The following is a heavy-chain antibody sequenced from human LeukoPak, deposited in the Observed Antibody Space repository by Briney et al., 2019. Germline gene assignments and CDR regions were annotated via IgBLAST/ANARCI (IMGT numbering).Heavy chain of an antibody. J-gene: IGHJ4*02. V-gene: IGHV3-30*02. CDR3: AKLGGYSGYDPRIAAAGYFDY. Sequence: PGGSLRLSCAASGFTFSSYGMHWVCQAPGKGLEWVVIIRYDGSNKYYADSVKGRFTISRDNSKNTLYLQMNSLRAEDTAVYYCAKLGGYSGYDPRIAAAGYFDYWGQGTLVTVSS. D-gene: IGHD5-12*01. CDR1: GFTFSSYG. CDR2: IRYDGSNK.